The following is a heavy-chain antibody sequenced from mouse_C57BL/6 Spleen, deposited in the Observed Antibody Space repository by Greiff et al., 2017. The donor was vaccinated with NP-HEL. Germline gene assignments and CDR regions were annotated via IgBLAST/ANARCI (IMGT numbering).Heavy chain of an antibody. Sequence: EVQLQQSGPELVKPGASVKISCKASGYTFTDYYMNWVKQSPGKSLEWIGDINPNNGGTSYNQKFKGKATLTVDKSSSTAYMELRSLTSEDSAVYYCARRIYYYGSSFDYWGQGTTLTDSS. CDR1: GYTFTDYY. CDR2: INPNNGGT. CDR3: ARRIYYYGSSFDY. D-gene: IGHD1-1*01. J-gene: IGHJ2*01. V-gene: IGHV1-26*01.